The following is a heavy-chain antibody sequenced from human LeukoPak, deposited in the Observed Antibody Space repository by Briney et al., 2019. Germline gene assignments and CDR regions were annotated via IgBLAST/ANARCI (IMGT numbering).Heavy chain of an antibody. CDR3: ASRCGGSCYSSAFDI. D-gene: IGHD2-15*01. CDR1: GGSISSYY. Sequence: PSETLSLTCTVSGGSISSYYWSWIRQPPGEGLEWIGYIYYSGSTNYNPSHKSRVTISVDTSKNQFSLKLSSVTAADTAVYYCASRCGGSCYSSAFDIWGQGTMVTVSS. J-gene: IGHJ3*02. CDR2: IYYSGST. V-gene: IGHV4-59*01.